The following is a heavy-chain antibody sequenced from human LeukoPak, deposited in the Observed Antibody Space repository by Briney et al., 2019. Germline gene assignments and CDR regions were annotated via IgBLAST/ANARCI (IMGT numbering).Heavy chain of an antibody. V-gene: IGHV3-73*01. CDR2: IRSKANSYAT. D-gene: IGHD3-10*01. J-gene: IGHJ4*02. Sequence: GGSLRLSCAASGFTFSGSAMHWVRQASGKGLEWVGRIRSKANSYATAYAASVKGRFTISRDDSKNTLYLQMNSLRAEDTAVYYCARGGPFDYWGQGTLVTVSS. CDR3: ARGGPFDY. CDR1: GFTFSGSA.